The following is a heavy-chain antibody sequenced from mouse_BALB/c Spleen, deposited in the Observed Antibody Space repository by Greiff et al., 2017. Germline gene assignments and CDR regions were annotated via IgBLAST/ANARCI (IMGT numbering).Heavy chain of an antibody. CDR3: ARYGYDGHYYAMDY. V-gene: IGHV3-2*02. D-gene: IGHD2-14*01. CDR1: GYSITSDYA. J-gene: IGHJ4*01. CDR2: ISYSGST. Sequence: EVKLMESGPGLVKPSQSLSLTCTVTGYSITSDYAWNWIRQFPGNKLEWMGYISYSGSTSYNPSLKSRISITRDTSKNQFFLQLNSVTTEDTATYYCARYGYDGHYYAMDYWGQGTSVTVSS.